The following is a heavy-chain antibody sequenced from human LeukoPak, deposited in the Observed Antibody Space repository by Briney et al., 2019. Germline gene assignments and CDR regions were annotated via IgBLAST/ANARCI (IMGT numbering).Heavy chain of an antibody. D-gene: IGHD2-8*01. V-gene: IGHV3-23*01. Sequence: GGSLRLSCAASGFTFSSYAMSWVRQAPRKGLEWVSAISGSGGSTYYADSVKGRFTISRDNSKNTLYLQMNSLRAEDTAVYYCAKDRSCSNGVCHGDFDYWGQGTLVTVSS. CDR1: GFTFSSYA. CDR3: AKDRSCSNGVCHGDFDY. J-gene: IGHJ4*02. CDR2: ISGSGGST.